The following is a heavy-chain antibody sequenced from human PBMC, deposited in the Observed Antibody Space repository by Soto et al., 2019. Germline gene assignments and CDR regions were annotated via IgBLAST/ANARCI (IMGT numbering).Heavy chain of an antibody. Sequence: TQSVLCIVSGCSRSHGVSSWSWSRLYPGKGLEWIGYIYYSGSTYYNPSLKSRVTISVDTSNDRFSLKLSSVTGADTAIYFCARAERFPRSWFGPWGQGTQVTVS. V-gene: IGHV4-31*03. D-gene: IGHD3-10*01. CDR3: ARAERFPRSWFGP. CDR1: GCSRSHGVSS. J-gene: IGHJ5*02. CDR2: IYYSGST.